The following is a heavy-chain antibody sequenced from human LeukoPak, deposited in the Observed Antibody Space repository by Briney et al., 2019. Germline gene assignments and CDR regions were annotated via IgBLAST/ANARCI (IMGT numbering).Heavy chain of an antibody. CDR2: IKQDGSEK. V-gene: IGHV3-7*01. J-gene: IGHJ6*03. D-gene: IGHD3-22*01. CDR3: ARVPGTYYYDSSGYPLYYYYYMDV. Sequence: GGSLRLSCAASGFTFSSYWMSWVRQAPGKGLEWVANIKQDGSEKYYVDSVKGRFTISRDNAKNSLYLQMNSLRAEDTAVYYCARVPGTYYYDSSGYPLYYYYYMDVWGKGTTVTVSS. CDR1: GFTFSSYW.